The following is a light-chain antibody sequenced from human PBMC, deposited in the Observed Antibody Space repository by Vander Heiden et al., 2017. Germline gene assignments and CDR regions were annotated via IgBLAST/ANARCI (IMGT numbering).Light chain of an antibody. CDR1: QSISSY. CDR3: QQSYGTPRT. V-gene: IGKV1-39*01. J-gene: IGKJ1*01. CDR2: AAS. Sequence: DIQMTQSPSSLSASVGDRVTITCRASQSISSYLNWYQQKPGKAPKLLIYAASSLQSAVPSRFSGSGSGTDFTLTISRLQPEDFATYYCQQSYGTPRTFGQGTKVEIK.